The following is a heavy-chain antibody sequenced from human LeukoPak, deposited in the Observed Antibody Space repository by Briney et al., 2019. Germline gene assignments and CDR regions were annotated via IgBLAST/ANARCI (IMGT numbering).Heavy chain of an antibody. CDR1: GFTFSSYW. CDR2: IKQDGSEK. V-gene: IGHV3-7*04. J-gene: IGHJ6*03. D-gene: IGHD6-13*01. CDR3: ARAGYSSSWNYYYYYMDV. Sequence: PGGSLRLSCAASGFTFSSYWMHWVRQAPGKGLEWVANIKQDGSEKYYVDSVKGRFTISRDNAKNSLYLQMNSLRAEDTAVYYCARAGYSSSWNYYYYYMDVWGKATTVTVSS.